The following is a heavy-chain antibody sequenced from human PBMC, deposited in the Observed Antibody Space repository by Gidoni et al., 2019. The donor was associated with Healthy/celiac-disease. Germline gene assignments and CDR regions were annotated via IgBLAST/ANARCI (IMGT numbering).Heavy chain of an antibody. D-gene: IGHD1-26*01. CDR3: ARDSVGGGMDV. CDR1: GFTFSSYD. Sequence: EVQLVESGGGLVQPGGSRRLSWAASGFTFSSYDMHWLRQATGKGLEWVAAIGTACDTYYAGSVKGRFTISRENAKNSLYLQMNSLRAGDTAVYYCARDSVGGGMDVWGQGTTVTVSS. V-gene: IGHV3-13*01. J-gene: IGHJ6*02. CDR2: IGTACDT.